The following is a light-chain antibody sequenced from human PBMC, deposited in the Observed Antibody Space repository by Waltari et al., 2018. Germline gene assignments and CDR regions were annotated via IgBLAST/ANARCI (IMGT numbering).Light chain of an antibody. CDR3: QVWDSSRDQYV. V-gene: IGLV3-21*04. J-gene: IGLJ1*01. CDR2: YNS. Sequence: SYVLTQPPSVSVAPGQTARITCGGDELGTKSVHWYQQKPGQAPVLLIYYNSARPPGIPERSSASNSGNTATLTIPRVEAGNEADYYCQVWDSSRDQYVFGTGTKVTVL. CDR1: ELGTKS.